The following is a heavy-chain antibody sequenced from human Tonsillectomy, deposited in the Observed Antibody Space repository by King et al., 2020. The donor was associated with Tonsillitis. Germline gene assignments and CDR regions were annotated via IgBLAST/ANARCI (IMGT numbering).Heavy chain of an antibody. V-gene: IGHV3-48*01. CDR3: ARDQRPNGMDV. J-gene: IGHJ6*02. CDR2: ISFGSVNI. CDR1: GFTFSSYN. Sequence: VQLVESGGGLVQPGGSLRLSCAASGFTFSSYNMNWVRQAPGKGLEWVSYISFGSVNIYYADSVKGRFTISRDNAKNSLYLQMNSLRAEDTAVYYCARDQRPNGMDVWGQGTTVTVSS.